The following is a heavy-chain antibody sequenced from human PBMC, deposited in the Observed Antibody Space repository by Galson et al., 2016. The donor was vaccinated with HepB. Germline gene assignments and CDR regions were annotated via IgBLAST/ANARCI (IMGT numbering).Heavy chain of an antibody. V-gene: IGHV3-7*01. CDR1: GFTFSSYW. Sequence: SLRLSCAASGFTFSSYWMSWVRQAPGKRLECVANIKQDGSEQYYVDSVKGRFTISRDNAKQSLYLQMNSLRAEDTAVYYCARDLWRGGRIDYWGQGTLVTVSS. J-gene: IGHJ4*02. D-gene: IGHD4-23*01. CDR3: ARDLWRGGRIDY. CDR2: IKQDGSEQ.